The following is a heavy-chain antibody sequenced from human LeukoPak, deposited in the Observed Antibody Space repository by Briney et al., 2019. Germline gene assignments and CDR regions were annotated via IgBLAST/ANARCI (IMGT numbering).Heavy chain of an antibody. CDR1: GYTFTGYY. Sequence: ASVKVSCKASGYTFTGYYMHWVRQAPGQGLEWMGWINPNSGGTDYAQKFQGWVTMTRDTSISTAYMELSGLRSDDTAVYYCARAVGGYYGSGTEDPFDPWGQGTLVTVSS. D-gene: IGHD3-10*01. V-gene: IGHV1-2*04. CDR3: ARAVGGYYGSGTEDPFDP. J-gene: IGHJ5*02. CDR2: INPNSGGT.